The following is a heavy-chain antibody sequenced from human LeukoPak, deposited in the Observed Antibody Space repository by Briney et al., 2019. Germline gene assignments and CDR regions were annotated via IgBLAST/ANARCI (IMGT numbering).Heavy chain of an antibody. Sequence: PSETLSLTCTVSGGSIGSYYWSWLRQPPGKGLEWIGYIYSSGSTNYNPSLKSRVTISLDTSKNQFSLKLSFVTAADTAVYYCARGVAAPGPGGLSWFDPWGQGTLVTVSS. CDR2: IYSSGST. CDR1: GGSIGSYY. J-gene: IGHJ5*02. D-gene: IGHD6-13*01. CDR3: ARGVAAPGPGGLSWFDP. V-gene: IGHV4-59*01.